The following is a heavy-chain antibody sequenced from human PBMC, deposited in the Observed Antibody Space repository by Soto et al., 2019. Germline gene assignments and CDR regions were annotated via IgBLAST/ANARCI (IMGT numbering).Heavy chain of an antibody. Sequence: EVQLVETGGGLIQPGGSLRLSCAASGLTVRSNYMSWVRQAPGKGLEWVSLIFSGGSTYYADSAKGRFTISRDNSKNMVYLQMNSLRAEDTAVYYCAGEVGSGGWYYYYFGMDAWGQGTTVTVSS. J-gene: IGHJ6*02. CDR1: GLTVRSNY. CDR2: IFSGGST. D-gene: IGHD6-19*01. V-gene: IGHV3-53*02. CDR3: AGEVGSGGWYYYYFGMDA.